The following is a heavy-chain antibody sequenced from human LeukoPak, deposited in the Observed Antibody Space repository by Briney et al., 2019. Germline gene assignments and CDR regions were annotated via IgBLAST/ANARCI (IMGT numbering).Heavy chain of an antibody. CDR1: GDSISSSHW. D-gene: IGHD1-20*01. V-gene: IGHV4-4*02. Sequence: SGTLSLTSAVSGDSISSSHWWSWVRQPPGKGLEWIGEIYHTGSTNYNPSLKGRVAISVDKSKNQFSLELSSVTAADTAVYYCAKDRYNWKDWGQGTLVTVSS. CDR2: IYHTGST. J-gene: IGHJ4*02. CDR3: AKDRYNWKD.